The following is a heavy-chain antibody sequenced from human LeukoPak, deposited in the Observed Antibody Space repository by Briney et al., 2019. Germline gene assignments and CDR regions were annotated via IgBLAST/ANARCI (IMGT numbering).Heavy chain of an antibody. D-gene: IGHD5-18*01. CDR1: GFTFSSYS. V-gene: IGHV3-21*01. Sequence: GGSLRLSCAASGFTFSSYSMNWVRQAPGKGLEWVSSISSSSSYIYYADSVKGRCTISRDNAKNSLYLQRNSLRAEDTAVYYCARAGDVDTAMVFQYFDYWGQGTLVTVSS. CDR3: ARAGDVDTAMVFQYFDY. CDR2: ISSSSSYI. J-gene: IGHJ4*02.